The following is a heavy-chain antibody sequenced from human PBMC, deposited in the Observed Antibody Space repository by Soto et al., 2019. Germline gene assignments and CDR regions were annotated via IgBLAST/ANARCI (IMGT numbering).Heavy chain of an antibody. CDR1: GYSFTSYW. J-gene: IGHJ4*02. Sequence: GESLKISCKGSGYSFTSYWIGWVRQMPGKGLELMGIIYPGDSDTRYSPSLQGQVTISADKSISTAYLQWSRLTASDTAMYYCATTYYYDSSGYHYPSPLDYWGQGTLVTVSS. D-gene: IGHD3-22*01. CDR3: ATTYYYDSSGYHYPSPLDY. CDR2: IYPGDSDT. V-gene: IGHV5-51*01.